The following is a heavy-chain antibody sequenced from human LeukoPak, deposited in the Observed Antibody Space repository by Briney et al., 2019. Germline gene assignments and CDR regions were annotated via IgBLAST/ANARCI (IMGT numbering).Heavy chain of an antibody. V-gene: IGHV4-59*12. J-gene: IGHJ2*01. CDR1: GGSISSYY. CDR3: ARGILGRGYFDL. CDR2: IYYSGST. Sequence: SETLSLTCTVSGGSISSYYWSWIRQPPGKGLEWIGYIYYSGSTNYNPSLKSRVTISVDTSKNQFSLKLTSVTAADTALYYCARGILGRGYFDLWGRDSLVTVSS. D-gene: IGHD3/OR15-3a*01.